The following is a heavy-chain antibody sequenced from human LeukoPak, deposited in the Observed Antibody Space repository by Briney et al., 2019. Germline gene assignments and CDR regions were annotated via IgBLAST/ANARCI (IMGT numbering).Heavy chain of an antibody. D-gene: IGHD3-10*01. J-gene: IGHJ5*02. V-gene: IGHV3-21*01. CDR2: ITSSSSYK. Sequence: GGSLRLSCAASGFTFSSYSMNWVRQAPGKGLEWVSFITSSSSYKHYADSMKGRFTISRDNAKNSLYLQMNSLRAEDTAVYYCALRGKGSWFDPWGQGTLVTVSS. CDR3: ALRGKGSWFDP. CDR1: GFTFSSYS.